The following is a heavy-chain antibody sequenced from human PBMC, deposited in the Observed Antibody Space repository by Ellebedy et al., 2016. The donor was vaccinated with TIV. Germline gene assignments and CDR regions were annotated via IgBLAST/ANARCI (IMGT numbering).Heavy chain of an antibody. V-gene: IGHV5-51*01. CDR2: IHPADSHT. CDR3: SIAVDGTTWFEP. CDR1: GYSFTTRW. Sequence: GESLKISCQGSGYSFTTRWIGWARQMPGKGLEWVGIIHPADSHTKSSPSFQGQVPISADKSISTAYLQLSNLKASDTAIYYCSIAVDGTTWFEPWGQGTLVTVSS. J-gene: IGHJ5*02. D-gene: IGHD5-24*01.